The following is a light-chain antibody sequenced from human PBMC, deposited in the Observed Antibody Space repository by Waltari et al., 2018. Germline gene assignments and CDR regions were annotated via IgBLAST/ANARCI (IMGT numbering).Light chain of an antibody. Sequence: EIVMTQSPATLSVSPGERATLSCRASQSVSSNLALYQQKPGQAPRLLIYGASTRATGIPARFSGSGSGTEFTLTISRLEPEDFAVYYCQQYGSASWTFGQGTKVEIK. CDR1: QSVSSN. CDR2: GAS. J-gene: IGKJ1*01. V-gene: IGKV3-15*01. CDR3: QQYGSASWT.